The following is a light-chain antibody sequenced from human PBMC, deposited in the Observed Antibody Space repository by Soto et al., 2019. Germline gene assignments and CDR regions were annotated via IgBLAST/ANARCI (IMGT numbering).Light chain of an antibody. J-gene: IGLJ3*02. CDR1: YSNIGSNF. CDR3: SSWDDSLDGSV. CDR2: SIN. Sequence: QSVLTQPPSASATPGQTVTISCSGRYSNIGSNFVSWYQRLPGTAPKLLIYSINQRPSGVPDRFSGSKSGTSASLTISGLQFEDEADYFCSSWDDSLDGSVFGGGTKVTVL. V-gene: IGLV1-44*01.